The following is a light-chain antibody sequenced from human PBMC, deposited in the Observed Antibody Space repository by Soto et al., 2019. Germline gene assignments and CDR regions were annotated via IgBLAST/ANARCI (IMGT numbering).Light chain of an antibody. V-gene: IGLV2-14*01. J-gene: IGLJ1*01. CDR3: SSYASGSTPLV. CDR1: SSDVGNYNY. CDR2: EVS. Sequence: QSVLTQPASVSGSPGQSITISCTGTSSDVGNYNYVSWYQQHPGKAPKLMIYEVSNRPSGVSNRFSGSKSGNTASLTISGLQAEDEADYYCSSYASGSTPLVFGTGTKVTVL.